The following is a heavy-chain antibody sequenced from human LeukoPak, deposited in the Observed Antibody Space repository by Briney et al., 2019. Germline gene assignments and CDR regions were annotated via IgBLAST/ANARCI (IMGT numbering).Heavy chain of an antibody. CDR3: TRDQTPYY. Sequence: PGGSLRLSCAASGFNFDDYVMSWVRQAPGKGLEWVGFIRSKIYGGTPEYAASVKGRFTISRDDSKGIAYLQMNSLKTEDTAVYYCTRDQTPYYWGQGTLVTVSS. CDR1: GFNFDDYV. V-gene: IGHV3-49*04. J-gene: IGHJ4*02. CDR2: IRSKIYGGTP.